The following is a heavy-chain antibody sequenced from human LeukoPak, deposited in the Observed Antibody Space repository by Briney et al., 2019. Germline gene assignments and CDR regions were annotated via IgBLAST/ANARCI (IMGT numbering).Heavy chain of an antibody. Sequence: GASVKVSCKASGYTFTSYGISWVRQAPGQGLEWMGWISAYNGNTNYAQKLQGRVTMTTDTSTSTAYMELSSLRSEDTAVCYCARPLAVAGIFRPGNYYYYGMDVWGQGTTVTVSS. V-gene: IGHV1-18*01. CDR3: ARPLAVAGIFRPGNYYYYGMDV. J-gene: IGHJ6*02. CDR1: GYTFTSYG. D-gene: IGHD6-19*01. CDR2: ISAYNGNT.